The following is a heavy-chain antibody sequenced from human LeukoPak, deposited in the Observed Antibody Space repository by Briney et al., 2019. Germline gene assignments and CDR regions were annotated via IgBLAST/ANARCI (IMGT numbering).Heavy chain of an antibody. D-gene: IGHD6-19*01. J-gene: IGHJ4*02. V-gene: IGHV4-4*07. Sequence: SETLSLTCTVSGGSISSYYWSWIRQPAGKGLEWIGRIYTSGSTNYNPSLKSRVTMSVDTSKNQFSLKLSSVTAADTAVYYCARDVSLTAVAGTRADFWGQGTLVTVSS. CDR1: GGSISSYY. CDR3: ARDVSLTAVAGTRADF. CDR2: IYTSGST.